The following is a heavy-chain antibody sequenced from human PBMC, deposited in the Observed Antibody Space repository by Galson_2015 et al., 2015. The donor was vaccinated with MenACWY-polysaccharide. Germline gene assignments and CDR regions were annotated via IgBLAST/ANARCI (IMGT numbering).Heavy chain of an antibody. V-gene: IGHV3-49*04. CDR2: IRSKASGGTT. CDR3: SRGSSWFQWLLDL. CDR1: GFTFGEYA. J-gene: IGHJ2*01. Sequence: SLRLSCAASGFTFGEYAMSWVRQAPGKGLEWIGFIRSKASGGTTEYAASVKGRLIISRDDSKSIAYLQMNSLKTEDTAVYYCSRGSSWFQWLLDLWGRGTLVKVSS. D-gene: IGHD6-13*01.